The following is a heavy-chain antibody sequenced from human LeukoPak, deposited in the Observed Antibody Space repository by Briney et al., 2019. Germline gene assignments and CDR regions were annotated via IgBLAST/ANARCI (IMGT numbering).Heavy chain of an antibody. CDR2: ISGSGGNR. D-gene: IGHD3-22*01. J-gene: IGHJ4*02. CDR1: GSTFTNYG. V-gene: IGHV3-23*01. CDR3: ARVRLNYDSRGLKYYFDY. Sequence: GGSLRLSCAASGSTFTNYGVSWVRQAPGKGLEWVSSISGSGGNRNYGDAVKGRFTISRDNSNNNTMYLQMNSLRAEDTAVYYCARVRLNYDSRGLKYYFDYWGQGTLVTVSS.